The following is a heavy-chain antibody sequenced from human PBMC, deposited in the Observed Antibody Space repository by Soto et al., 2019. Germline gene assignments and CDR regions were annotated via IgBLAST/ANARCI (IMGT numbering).Heavy chain of an antibody. CDR1: VFIFSDYY. Sequence: WGDLRVSCDVSVFIFSDYYMSWIRQAPGKGLEWVSYISLSGSTIYYADSVKGRFTISRDNAKNSLYLQMNSLRAEDTAVYYCARETGMVRGISPWGKGTLVTV. V-gene: IGHV3-11*01. CDR2: ISLSGSTI. D-gene: IGHD3-10*01. J-gene: IGHJ5*02. CDR3: ARETGMVRGISP.